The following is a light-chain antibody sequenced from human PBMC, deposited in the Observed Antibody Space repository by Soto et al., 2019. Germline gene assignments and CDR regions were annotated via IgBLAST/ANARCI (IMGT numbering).Light chain of an antibody. J-gene: IGKJ4*01. V-gene: IGKV1-39*01. CDR3: QQSCSTPLPIT. Sequence: DIQMTQSPSSLSASVGDRVTITCRASQSISSYLNWYQQKPGKAPKLLIYAASSLQSGVPSRFSGSGSGTDFTLTISSLQPEDFATYYCQQSCSTPLPITFGGGTKVDIK. CDR2: AAS. CDR1: QSISSY.